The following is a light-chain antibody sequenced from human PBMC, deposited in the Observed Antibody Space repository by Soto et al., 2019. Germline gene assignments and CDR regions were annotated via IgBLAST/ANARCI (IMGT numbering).Light chain of an antibody. J-gene: IGLJ2*01. CDR2: LKSDGSH. V-gene: IGLV4-69*01. CDR1: SGHSSYT. CDR3: QAWGTGIVV. Sequence: QSVLTQSPSASASLGASVKLTCTRSSGHSSYTIAWHHQRPEKGPRYLMRLKSDGSHNKGDGIPDRFSGSSSGAERYLTISSLQSEDEADYYCQAWGTGIVVFGGGTKLTVL.